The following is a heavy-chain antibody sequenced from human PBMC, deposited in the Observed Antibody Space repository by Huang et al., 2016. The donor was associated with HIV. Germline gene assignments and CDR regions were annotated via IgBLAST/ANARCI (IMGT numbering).Heavy chain of an antibody. V-gene: IGHV4-39*01. Sequence: QLQLQESGPGLVQPSETLSLTCTVSGGSFSSSFYYWGWIRQPPGKGLEGIGTIYSSGSTYDNPSRKSRVTISVDTSKNQFSLKLRSVTAADTAVYYCARHDPDYYGSGSYYNNPIYWGQGTLVTVSS. J-gene: IGHJ4*02. CDR3: ARHDPDYYGSGSYYNNPIY. CDR2: IYSSGST. CDR1: GGSFSSSFYY. D-gene: IGHD3-10*01.